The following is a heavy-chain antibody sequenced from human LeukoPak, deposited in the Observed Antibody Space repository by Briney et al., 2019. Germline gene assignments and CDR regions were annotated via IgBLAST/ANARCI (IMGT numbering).Heavy chain of an antibody. J-gene: IGHJ4*02. CDR2: INSDGSST. Sequence: GGSLRLSCAASGFTFSRYWMHWVRQAPGKGLVWVSRINSDGSSTSYADSVKGRFTISRDNAKNTLYLRMNSLRAEDTAVYYCAKDRITMVRGVNVLGYWGQGTLVTVSS. CDR3: AKDRITMVRGVNVLGY. CDR1: GFTFSRYW. D-gene: IGHD3-10*01. V-gene: IGHV3-74*01.